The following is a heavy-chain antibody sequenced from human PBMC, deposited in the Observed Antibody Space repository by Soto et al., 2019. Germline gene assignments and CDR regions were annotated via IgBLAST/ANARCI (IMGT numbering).Heavy chain of an antibody. J-gene: IGHJ4*02. CDR2: ISGSGGST. CDR1: GFTFSSYA. Sequence: GSLRLSCAASGFTFSSYAMSWVRQAPGKGLEWVSAISGSGGSTYYADSVKGRFTISRDNSKNTLYLQMNSLRAEDTAVYYCAKAYYYDSSGYLPYYFDYWGQGTLVTVSS. D-gene: IGHD3-22*01. CDR3: AKAYYYDSSGYLPYYFDY. V-gene: IGHV3-23*01.